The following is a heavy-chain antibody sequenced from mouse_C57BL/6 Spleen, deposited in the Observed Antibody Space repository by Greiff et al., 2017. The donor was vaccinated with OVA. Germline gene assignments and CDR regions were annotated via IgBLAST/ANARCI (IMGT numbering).Heavy chain of an antibody. J-gene: IGHJ2*01. D-gene: IGHD1-1*01. CDR3: TREEGIYYYYFDY. CDR1: GYTFTDYE. Sequence: VQLQQSGAELVRPGASVTLSCKASGYTFTDYEMHWVKQTPVHGLEWIGAIDPETGGTAYNQKFKGKAILTADKSSSTAYMELRSLTSEDSAVYYCTREEGIYYYYFDYWGQCTTLTVSS. V-gene: IGHV1-15*01. CDR2: IDPETGGT.